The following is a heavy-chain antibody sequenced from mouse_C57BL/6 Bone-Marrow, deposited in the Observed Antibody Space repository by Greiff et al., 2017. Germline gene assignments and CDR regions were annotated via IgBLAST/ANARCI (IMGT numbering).Heavy chain of an antibody. J-gene: IGHJ1*03. V-gene: IGHV1-64*01. CDR3: ARGLYYYGSSYDFDV. D-gene: IGHD1-1*01. CDR1: GYTFTSYW. Sequence: QVQLQQPGAELVKPGASVKLSCKASGYTFTSYWMHWVKQRPGQGLEWIGMIHPNSGSTNYNEKFKSKATLTVDKSSSTAYMQLSSLTSEDSAVXYCARGLYYYGSSYDFDVWGTGTTVTVSS. CDR2: IHPNSGST.